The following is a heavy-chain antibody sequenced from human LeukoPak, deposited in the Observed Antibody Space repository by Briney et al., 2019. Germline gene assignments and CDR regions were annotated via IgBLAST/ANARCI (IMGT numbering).Heavy chain of an antibody. V-gene: IGHV4-39*07. Sequence: SETLSLTCTVSGGSIGRSSYYWGWIRQPPGKGLEWIGNIYYNGNTDYNPSLKSRVTISVDTSKNQFSLKLSSVTAADTAVYYCARDRSTMVRGVKQYNWFDPWGQGTLVTVSS. D-gene: IGHD3-10*01. CDR2: IYYNGNT. CDR1: GGSIGRSSYY. J-gene: IGHJ5*02. CDR3: ARDRSTMVRGVKQYNWFDP.